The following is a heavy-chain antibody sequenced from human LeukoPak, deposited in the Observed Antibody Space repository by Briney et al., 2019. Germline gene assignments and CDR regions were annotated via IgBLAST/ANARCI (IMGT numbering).Heavy chain of an antibody. D-gene: IGHD1-26*01. Sequence: PSETLSLTCPVAGGSISSYYWSCIRQPAGKGLEWIGRIYTSGSTNYDPSLKSRVTMSVDTSKNQFSLKLSSVTAADTAVYYCARAFKATSYYFDYWGQGTLVTASS. CDR2: IYTSGST. CDR3: ARAFKATSYYFDY. CDR1: GGSISSYY. V-gene: IGHV4-4*07. J-gene: IGHJ4*02.